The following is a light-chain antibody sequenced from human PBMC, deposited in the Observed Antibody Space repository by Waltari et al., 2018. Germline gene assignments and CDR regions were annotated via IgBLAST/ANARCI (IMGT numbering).Light chain of an antibody. V-gene: IGKV3-11*01. J-gene: IGKJ4*01. CDR1: QSVVNF. CDR2: DAS. CDR3: QQRSSWPLT. Sequence: ETVLTQSPATLSLSPGERATLSCRASQSVVNFLVWYQQQPGQAPRLLIYDASNRATGSPARFSGSASGTDFTLTITNVEPEDSAFYYCQQRSSWPLTFGGGTKLEIK.